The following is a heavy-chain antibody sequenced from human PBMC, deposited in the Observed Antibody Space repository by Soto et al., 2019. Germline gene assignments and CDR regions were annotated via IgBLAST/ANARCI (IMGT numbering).Heavy chain of an antibody. V-gene: IGHV3-23*01. Sequence: EVQLLESGGGFVQPGGSLTLSCSTSGLTFKDCAISWVRQARGKGLEWVSGISGSGGATYYTDSVEGRFTISKDFSKNTVSLQMTVLRVDDTAVYYCARTRTAFYRYYFDSWGQGALVTVSS. J-gene: IGHJ4*02. CDR1: GLTFKDCA. CDR2: ISGSGGAT. D-gene: IGHD2-21*02. CDR3: ARTRTAFYRYYFDS.